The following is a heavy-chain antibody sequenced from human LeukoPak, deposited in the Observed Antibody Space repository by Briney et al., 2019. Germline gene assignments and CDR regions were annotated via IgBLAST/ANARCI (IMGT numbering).Heavy chain of an antibody. CDR1: GYTFTGYY. CDR3: ARGEDSSSWYDYYGMDV. D-gene: IGHD6-13*01. CDR2: INPNSGGT. Sequence: ASVKVSCKASGYTFTGYYMHWVRQAPGQGREWMGWINPNSGGTNYAQKFQGRVTMTRDTSISTAYMELSRLRSDDTAVYYCARGEDSSSWYDYYGMDVWGQGTTVTVSS. V-gene: IGHV1-2*02. J-gene: IGHJ6*02.